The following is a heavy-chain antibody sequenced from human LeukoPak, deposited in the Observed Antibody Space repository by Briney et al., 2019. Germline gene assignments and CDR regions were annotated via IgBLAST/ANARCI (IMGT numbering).Heavy chain of an antibody. Sequence: GGSLRLSCAASGFTFSDYAMHWVRQAPGKELEYVSAISSNGGSIHYANSVKGRFTISRDNSKNTLYLQMNSLRAEDTAVYYCARDYRRMTMVIVAKRAGFFDLWGRGTLVTVSS. CDR1: GFTFSDYA. CDR2: ISSNGGSI. J-gene: IGHJ2*01. V-gene: IGHV3-64*01. D-gene: IGHD3-22*01. CDR3: ARDYRRMTMVIVAKRAGFFDL.